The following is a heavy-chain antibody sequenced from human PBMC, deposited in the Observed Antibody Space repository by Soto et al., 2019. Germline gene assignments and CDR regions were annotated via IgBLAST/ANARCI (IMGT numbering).Heavy chain of an antibody. V-gene: IGHV3-33*01. D-gene: IGHD2-2*01. Sequence: PGGSLRLSCAASGFTFSSYGMHWVRQAPGKGLEWVAVIWYDGSNKYYADSVKGRFTISRDNSKNTLYLQMNSLRAEDTAVYYCARGPNIVVVPAAINTHFDYWGQETLVTVSS. J-gene: IGHJ4*02. CDR1: GFTFSSYG. CDR2: IWYDGSNK. CDR3: ARGPNIVVVPAAINTHFDY.